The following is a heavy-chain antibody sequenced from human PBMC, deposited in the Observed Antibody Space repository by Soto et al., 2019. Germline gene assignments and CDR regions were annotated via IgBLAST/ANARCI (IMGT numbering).Heavy chain of an antibody. Sequence: GSRRLSCAVSGFTFSDYGMHWVRQAPGKGLEWVAVILFDGTDKDYADSVKGRFTISRDNSKNKVYLQMGSLRPEDTGLYYCAKDRDGMDVWGQGTTVTGYS. CDR3: AKDRDGMDV. V-gene: IGHV3-30*18. CDR1: GFTFSDYG. CDR2: ILFDGTDK. J-gene: IGHJ6*02.